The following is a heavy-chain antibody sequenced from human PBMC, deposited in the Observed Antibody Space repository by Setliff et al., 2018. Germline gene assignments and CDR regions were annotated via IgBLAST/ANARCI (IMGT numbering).Heavy chain of an antibody. V-gene: IGHV1-18*01. CDR3: ARSTGYSSRFDY. D-gene: IGHD6-13*01. Sequence: GASVKVSCKASGYTFRNYAFAWVRQAPGQGLEWVGWISVYNGDTNYAQKFQGRVTMTTDTSTSTAYMELRSLRSDDTAVDYCARSTGYSSRFDYWGQGTLVTVSS. CDR1: GYTFRNYA. CDR2: ISVYNGDT. J-gene: IGHJ4*02.